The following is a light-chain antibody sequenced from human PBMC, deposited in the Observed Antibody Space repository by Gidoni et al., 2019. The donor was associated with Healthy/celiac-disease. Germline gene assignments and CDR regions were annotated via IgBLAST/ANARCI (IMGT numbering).Light chain of an antibody. J-gene: IGKJ4*01. V-gene: IGKV2-28*01. CDR1: QSLLHSNGYNY. CDR2: LGS. Sequence: DIVMTKSPLSLPVTPGEPASTSCRSSQSLLHSNGYNYLDWYLQKPGQSPQLLIYLGSNRASGVPDRFSGSGSGTDFTLKISRVEAEDVGVYYCMQALQTPPTFGGGTKVEIK. CDR3: MQALQTPPT.